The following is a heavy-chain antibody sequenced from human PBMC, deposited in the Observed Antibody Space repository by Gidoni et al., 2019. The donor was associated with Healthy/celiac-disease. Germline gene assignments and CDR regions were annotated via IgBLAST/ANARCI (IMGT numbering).Heavy chain of an antibody. V-gene: IGHV1-69*01. CDR3: ARDIGRGVVIIKPSSFDI. Sequence: QLQLVQSGAEVKKPGSSVKVSCKASGGTFSSYAISWVRQAPGQGLEWMGGIIPIFGTANYAQKFQGRVTITADESTSTAYMELSSLRSEDTAVYYCARDIGRGVVIIKPSSFDIWGQGTMVTVSS. J-gene: IGHJ3*02. D-gene: IGHD3-3*01. CDR1: GGTFSSYA. CDR2: IIPIFGTA.